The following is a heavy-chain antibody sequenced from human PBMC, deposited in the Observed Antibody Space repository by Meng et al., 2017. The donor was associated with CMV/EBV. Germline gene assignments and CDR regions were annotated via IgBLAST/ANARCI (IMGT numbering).Heavy chain of an antibody. CDR2: INPNSGGT. J-gene: IGHJ6*02. CDR1: GYTFTSYG. V-gene: IGHV1-2*02. D-gene: IGHD2-2*01. CDR3: ARDLHDCSSTSCYRYYYYYYGMDV. Sequence: ASVKVSCKASGYTFTSYGISWVRQAPGQGLEWMGWINPNSGGTNYAQKFQGRVTMTRDTSISTAYMELSRLRSDDTAVYYCARDLHDCSSTSCYRYYYYYYGMDVWGQGTTVT.